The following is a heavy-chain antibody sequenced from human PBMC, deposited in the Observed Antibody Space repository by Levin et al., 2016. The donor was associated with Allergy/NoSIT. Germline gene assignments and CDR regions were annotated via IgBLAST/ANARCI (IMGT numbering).Heavy chain of an antibody. V-gene: IGHV5-51*01. Sequence: GESLKISCKGSGYSFPNFWVGWVRQMPGKGLEWMGVIYPGDSDTIYNPAFRGQVTISADKSISTAYLQWSSLKASDTAIYYCARRGGNSGDYFNYWGLGSLVTVSS. J-gene: IGHJ4*02. CDR2: IYPGDSDT. D-gene: IGHD4-23*01. CDR3: ARRGGNSGDYFNY. CDR1: GYSFPNFW.